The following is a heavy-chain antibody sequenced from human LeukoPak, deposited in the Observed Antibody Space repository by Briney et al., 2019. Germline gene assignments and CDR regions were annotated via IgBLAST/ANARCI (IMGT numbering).Heavy chain of an antibody. CDR2: INHSGST. J-gene: IGHJ5*02. D-gene: IGHD3-22*01. CDR1: GGSFSGYY. CDR3: ARYSLVVVSFDP. V-gene: IGHV4-34*01. Sequence: SETLSLTCAVYGGSFSGYYWSWIRQPPGKGLEWIGEINHSGSTNYNPSLKSRVTISVDTSKNQFSLKLSSVTAADTAVYYYARYSLVVVSFDPWGQGTLVTVSS.